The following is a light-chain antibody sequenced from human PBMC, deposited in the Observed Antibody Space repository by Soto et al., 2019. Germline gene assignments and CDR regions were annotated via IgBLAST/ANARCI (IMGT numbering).Light chain of an antibody. Sequence: EIVLTQSPATLSLSPGERATLSCRASQSLSSYLDWYQKKPGQAPRLLIYGAFNRATGIPARFSGSGFGTDFTLTISSLETEDFAVYYCQQRSKWPRTFGQGTKVDIK. V-gene: IGKV3-11*01. CDR1: QSLSSY. CDR2: GAF. J-gene: IGKJ1*01. CDR3: QQRSKWPRT.